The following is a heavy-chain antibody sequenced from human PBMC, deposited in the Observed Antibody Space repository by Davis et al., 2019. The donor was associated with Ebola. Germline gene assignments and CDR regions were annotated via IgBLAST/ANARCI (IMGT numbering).Heavy chain of an antibody. CDR2: IKQDGSEK. CDR3: ARMPQVRWDWFDP. CDR1: GFTFSSYW. J-gene: IGHJ5*02. Sequence: GESLKISCAASGFTFSSYWMSWVRQAPGKGLEWVAHIKQDGSEKYYVDSVKGRFTISRDNAKNSLYLQMNSLRAEDTAVYYCARMPQVRWDWFDPWGQGTLVTVSS. D-gene: IGHD2-2*01. V-gene: IGHV3-7*01.